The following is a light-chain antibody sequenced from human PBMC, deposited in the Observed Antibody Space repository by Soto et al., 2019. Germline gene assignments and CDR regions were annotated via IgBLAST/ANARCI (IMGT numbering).Light chain of an antibody. V-gene: IGKV1-27*01. CDR3: QKYNSAPLT. J-gene: IGKJ4*01. CDR2: AAS. CDR1: QGISNY. Sequence: DIQMTQSPSYLSASVGDRVTITCRASQGISNYLAWYQQKPGKVPKLLIYAASTLQSGVPSRFSGSGSVTDFTLTISSLQPEDVATYYCQKYNSAPLTFCGGTKLEIK.